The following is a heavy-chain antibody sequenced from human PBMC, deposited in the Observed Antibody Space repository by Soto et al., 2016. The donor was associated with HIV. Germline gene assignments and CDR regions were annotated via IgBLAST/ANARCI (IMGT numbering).Heavy chain of an antibody. J-gene: IGHJ5*02. D-gene: IGHD3-10*01. CDR3: ARDSYSSGSREGNWFDP. Sequence: QVQLVQSGAEVKKPGASVKVSCKTSGYTFTDYFIHWVRQAPGQGLEWMGWINPNSGFTDYPQKFQGRVTMTRDTSISTAYMDLRSLRSDDTAVYYCARDSYSSGSREGNWFDPWGQGTLVTVSS. CDR1: GYTFTDYF. V-gene: IGHV1-2*02. CDR2: INPNSGFT.